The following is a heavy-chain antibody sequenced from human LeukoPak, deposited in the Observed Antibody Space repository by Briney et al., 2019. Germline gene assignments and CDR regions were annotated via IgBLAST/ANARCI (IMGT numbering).Heavy chain of an antibody. J-gene: IGHJ4*02. V-gene: IGHV3-33*05. CDR2: ISYDGSNK. Sequence: PGRSLRLSCAASGFTFSSYGMHWVRQAPGKGLEWVAVISYDGSNKYYADSVKGRFTISRDNAKNSLYLQMNSLRAEDTAVYYCARDRSLASWGQGTLVTVSS. D-gene: IGHD1-1*01. CDR3: ARDRSLAS. CDR1: GFTFSSYG.